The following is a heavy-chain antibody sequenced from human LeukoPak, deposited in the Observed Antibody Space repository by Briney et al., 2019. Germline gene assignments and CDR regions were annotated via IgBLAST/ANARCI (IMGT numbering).Heavy chain of an antibody. CDR1: GYTFTGYY. Sequence: GASVKVSCKASGYTFTGYYMHWVRQAPGQGLEWMGWINPNSGGTIYAQKFQGRVTMTRDTSISTAYMELSRLRSDDTAVYYCAREASGYSSSWYYYYYGMDVWGQGTTVTVSS. V-gene: IGHV1-2*02. CDR2: INPNSGGT. CDR3: AREASGYSSSWYYYYYGMDV. D-gene: IGHD6-13*01. J-gene: IGHJ6*02.